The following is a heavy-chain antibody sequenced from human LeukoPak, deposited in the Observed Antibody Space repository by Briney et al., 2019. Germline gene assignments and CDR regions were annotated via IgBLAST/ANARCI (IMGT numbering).Heavy chain of an antibody. CDR3: ARTSLYSGYDPRDYYYYMDV. J-gene: IGHJ6*03. Sequence: GGSLRLSCAASGFTFDDYGMSWVRHAPGKGLEWVSGINWNGGSTGYADSVKGRFTISRDNAKNSLYLQMNSLRAEDTALYYCARTSLYSGYDPRDYYYYMDVWGKGTTVTVSS. V-gene: IGHV3-20*04. D-gene: IGHD5-12*01. CDR1: GFTFDDYG. CDR2: INWNGGST.